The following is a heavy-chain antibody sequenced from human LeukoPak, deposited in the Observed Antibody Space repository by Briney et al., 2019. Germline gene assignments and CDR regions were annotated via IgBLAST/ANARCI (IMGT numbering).Heavy chain of an antibody. V-gene: IGHV3-74*01. J-gene: IGHJ4*02. CDR3: ASVFDS. Sequence: GGSLRLSCAAYGWIHWVRQAPGRGLVWISGINHDGTGTYYADSVKGRFTISRDSAKNTVYLQMNSLSADDTAVYYCASVFDSWGQGFLVTVSS. CDR2: INHDGTGT. CDR1: GW.